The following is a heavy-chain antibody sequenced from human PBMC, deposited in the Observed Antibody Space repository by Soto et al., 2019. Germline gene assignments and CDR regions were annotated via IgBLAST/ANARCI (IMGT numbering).Heavy chain of an antibody. Sequence: VQLVESGGGLVQPGRSLRLSCTASGFTFGDYAMSWFRQAPGKGLEWVGFIRSKAYGGTTEYAASVKGRFTISRDDSKSIAYLQMNSLKTEDTAVYYCTSDSSPFGYYYMDVWGKGTTVTVSS. D-gene: IGHD6-13*01. CDR3: TSDSSPFGYYYMDV. V-gene: IGHV3-49*03. J-gene: IGHJ6*03. CDR1: GFTFGDYA. CDR2: IRSKAYGGTT.